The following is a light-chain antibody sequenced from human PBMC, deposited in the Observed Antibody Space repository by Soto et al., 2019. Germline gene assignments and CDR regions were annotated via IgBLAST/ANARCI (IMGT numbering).Light chain of an antibody. CDR1: QSISSY. Sequence: DIQVTQSPSSLSASVGDRVTITCRASQSISSYLNWYQQKPGKAPKLLIYAASSLQSGVPSRFSGSGSGTDFTLTISSLQPEDFATYYCQHYYSFPITFGQGTRLEI. J-gene: IGKJ5*01. V-gene: IGKV1-39*01. CDR3: QHYYSFPIT. CDR2: AAS.